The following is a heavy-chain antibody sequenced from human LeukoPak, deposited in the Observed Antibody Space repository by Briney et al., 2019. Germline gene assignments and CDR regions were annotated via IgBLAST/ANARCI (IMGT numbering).Heavy chain of an antibody. D-gene: IGHD3-22*01. CDR3: ARGGDSSGYYFLGYYYYMDV. CDR1: GYIFTSYD. J-gene: IGHJ6*03. Sequence: ASVKVSCKASGYIFTSYDINWVRQATGQGLEWMGWMNPNSGNTGYAQKFQGRVTMTRNTSISTAYMELSSLRSEDTAVYYCARGGDSSGYYFLGYYYYMDVWGKGTTVTISS. CDR2: MNPNSGNT. V-gene: IGHV1-8*01.